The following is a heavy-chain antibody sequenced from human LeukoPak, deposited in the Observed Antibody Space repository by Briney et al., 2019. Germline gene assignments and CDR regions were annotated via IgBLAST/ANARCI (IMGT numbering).Heavy chain of an antibody. V-gene: IGHV3-30*02. CDR1: RFTFSSYG. Sequence: GGSLRLSCAASRFTFSSYGVHWVRQAPGKGLEWVAYIQYDGSNEQYADSVKGRFSISRDSSKNIVLLQMNSLRAEDTAVYYCAKDRCSNGVGCYYYHMDVWAKGTSVTISS. CDR2: IQYDGSNE. J-gene: IGHJ6*04. CDR3: AKDRCSNGVGCYYYHMDV. D-gene: IGHD2-8*01.